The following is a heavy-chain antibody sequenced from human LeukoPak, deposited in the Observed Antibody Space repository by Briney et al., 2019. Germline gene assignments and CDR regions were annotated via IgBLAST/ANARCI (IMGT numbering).Heavy chain of an antibody. CDR3: ARERSYYDSSGYVYYFDY. D-gene: IGHD3-22*01. J-gene: IGHJ4*02. CDR2: INHSGST. CDR1: GGSISGSNYY. V-gene: IGHV4-39*07. Sequence: TPSETLSLTCTVSGGSISGSNYYWGWIRQPPGKGLEWIGEINHSGSTNYNPSLKSRVTISVDTSKNQFSLKLSSVTAADTAVYCCARERSYYDSSGYVYYFDYWGQGTLVTASS.